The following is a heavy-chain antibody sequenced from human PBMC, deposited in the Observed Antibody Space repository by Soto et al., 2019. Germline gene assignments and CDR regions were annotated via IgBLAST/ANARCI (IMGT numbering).Heavy chain of an antibody. D-gene: IGHD1-1*01. Sequence: QVHLQESGPGLVKPSQTLSLTCTVSGGFISSGGGYHWSWIRQYPEKGLEWIGYIYYSGTTSYKASLKVRISIAMDTSQNQYSLKLPSMTAADTAVYYCARGGTGSSYDYLGQGTLVTVSS. V-gene: IGHV4-31*03. J-gene: IGHJ4*02. CDR2: IYYSGTT. CDR1: GGFISSGGGYH. CDR3: ARGGTGSSYDY.